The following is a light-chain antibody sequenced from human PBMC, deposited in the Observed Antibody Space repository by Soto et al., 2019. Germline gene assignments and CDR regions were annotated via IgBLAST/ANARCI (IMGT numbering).Light chain of an antibody. CDR2: AAS. V-gene: IGKV3D-15*01. J-gene: IGKJ5*01. CDR1: QSVTSN. Sequence: EIVLTQSPDTLAVSPGEVATLSCWASQSVTSNLAWYQQKRGQAPRLLIYAASTRATGVPARFSGSSSGTEFTLTISSLQSEDFAVYYCQQYNNWPPITFGQGTRLEMK. CDR3: QQYNNWPPIT.